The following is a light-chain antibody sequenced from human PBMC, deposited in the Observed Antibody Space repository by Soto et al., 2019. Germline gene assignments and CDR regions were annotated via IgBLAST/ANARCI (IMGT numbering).Light chain of an antibody. CDR1: SRDVGGHDY. CDR3: SSYVTGNNLI. CDR2: EVT. V-gene: IGLV2-8*01. J-gene: IGLJ2*01. Sequence: QSALTQPPSASGSPGQSVTISCTGTSRDVGGHDYVSWYQQHPGEAPKLMIYEVTKRPSGVPDRFSGSKSGNTASLTVSGLQAEDEADYYCSSYVTGNNLIFGGGTKLTVL.